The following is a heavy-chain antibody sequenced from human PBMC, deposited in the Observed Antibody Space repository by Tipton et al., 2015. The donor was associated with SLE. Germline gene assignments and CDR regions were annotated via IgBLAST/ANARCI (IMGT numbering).Heavy chain of an antibody. D-gene: IGHD4-17*01. V-gene: IGHV4-38-2*02. J-gene: IGHJ3*01. CDR1: GYSVSTGYY. CDR2: IYYTGTT. CDR3: ARQWPGDVSAFDF. Sequence: TLSLTCTVSGYSVSTGYYWAWIRQSLGKGLEWIGSIYYTGTTSYNPSLKSRVTMTVDTSKNQFSLKLNSVTAADTALYYCARQWPGDVSAFDFWGQGTMVTVSS.